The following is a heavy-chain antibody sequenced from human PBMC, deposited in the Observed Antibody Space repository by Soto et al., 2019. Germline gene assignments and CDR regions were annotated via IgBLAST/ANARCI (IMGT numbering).Heavy chain of an antibody. V-gene: IGHV6-1*01. CDR1: GDTVSSNSAA. Sequence: SQPLSVTCAISGDTVSSNSAAWNWIRQSPSRGLEWLGRTYYRAKWFNDYAVSVKSRITISPDTSKNQFSLQLNSVTPEDTAVYYCARDRDGSGRTDFDCWGQGTLVTVSS. D-gene: IGHD6-19*01. J-gene: IGHJ4*02. CDR3: ARDRDGSGRTDFDC. CDR2: TYYRAKWFN.